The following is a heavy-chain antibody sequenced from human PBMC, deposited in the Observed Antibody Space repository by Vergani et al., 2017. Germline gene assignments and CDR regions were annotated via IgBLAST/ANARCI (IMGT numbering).Heavy chain of an antibody. CDR3: ARHIRVVGAVGAAPNWFDP. Sequence: QVQLQESGPGLVKPSETLSLTCTVSGGSISSSSYYWGWIRQPPGKGMEWIGSIYYSGSTYYNPSLESRVTISVDTSKNQFSLKLNSVTAADTAVYYCARHIRVVGAVGAAPNWFDPWGQGTLVTVSS. CDR2: IYYSGST. V-gene: IGHV4-39*01. J-gene: IGHJ5*02. CDR1: GGSISSSSYY. D-gene: IGHD2-15*01.